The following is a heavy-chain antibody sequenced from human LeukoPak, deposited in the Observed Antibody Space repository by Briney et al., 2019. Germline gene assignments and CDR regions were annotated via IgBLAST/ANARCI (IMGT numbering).Heavy chain of an antibody. CDR2: IYTSGST. Sequence: SETLSLTCTVSGYSISSGYYWGWIRQPPGKGLEWIGRIYTSGSTNYNPSLKGRVTMSVDTSKNQFSLKLSSVTAADTAVYYCARDPWSSGWFLIPWGQGTLVTVSS. J-gene: IGHJ5*02. D-gene: IGHD6-19*01. CDR1: GYSISSGYY. CDR3: ARDPWSSGWFLIP. V-gene: IGHV4-38-2*02.